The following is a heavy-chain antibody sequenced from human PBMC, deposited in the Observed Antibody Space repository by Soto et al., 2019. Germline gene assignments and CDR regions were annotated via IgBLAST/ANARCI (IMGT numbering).Heavy chain of an antibody. D-gene: IGHD6-19*01. CDR1: GWSFSGYY. CDR3: ARHAYSGWRHFDY. V-gene: IGHV4-34*01. Sequence: XETLSLTCAVYGWSFSGYYWSWIRQPPGKGLDWIGEINHSGSTNYNPSLKSRVTISVDTSKNQFSLKLSSVTAADTAVYYCARHAYSGWRHFDYWGQGTLVTVSS. CDR2: INHSGST. J-gene: IGHJ4*02.